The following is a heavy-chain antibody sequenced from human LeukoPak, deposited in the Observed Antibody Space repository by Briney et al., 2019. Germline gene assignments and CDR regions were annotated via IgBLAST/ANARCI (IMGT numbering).Heavy chain of an antibody. Sequence: SETLSLTCTVSGGSISSSSYYWGWLRQPPGKGLEWIGSIYYSGNTYYNPSLKSRVTISADTSKNQFSLKLSSLTAADTAVYYCARHVDGYYYYGMDVWGQGTTVTVSS. J-gene: IGHJ6*02. CDR2: IYYSGNT. CDR1: GGSISSSSYY. V-gene: IGHV4-39*01. CDR3: ARHVDGYYYYGMDV. D-gene: IGHD2-15*01.